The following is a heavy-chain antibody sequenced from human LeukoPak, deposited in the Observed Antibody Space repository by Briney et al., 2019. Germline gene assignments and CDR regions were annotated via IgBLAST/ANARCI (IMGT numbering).Heavy chain of an antibody. J-gene: IGHJ5*02. CDR3: AKDLARYSYGLNWFDP. CDR1: GFTFSSYG. D-gene: IGHD5-18*01. Sequence: GGSLRLSCAAHGFTFSSYGMHWVRQAPGKGLGWVAVISYDGSNKYYADSVKGRFTISRDNSKNTLYLQMNSMRAEDTAVYYCAKDLARYSYGLNWFDPWGQGTLVTVSS. V-gene: IGHV3-30*18. CDR2: ISYDGSNK.